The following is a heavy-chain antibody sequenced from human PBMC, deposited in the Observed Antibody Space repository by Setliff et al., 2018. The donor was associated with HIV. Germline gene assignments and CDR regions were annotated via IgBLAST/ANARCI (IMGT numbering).Heavy chain of an antibody. D-gene: IGHD1-7*01. J-gene: IGHJ4*02. CDR3: ARDAGTTL. Sequence: TSETLSLTCTVSGGSISSYYWSWIRQPPGKGLEYIGYIYSNGGTNYNPSLKSRVTISVDTSKNQFSLILSSVTAADTAVYYCARDAGTTLWGQGTLVTVSS. CDR1: GGSISSYY. CDR2: IYSNGGT. V-gene: IGHV4-59*01.